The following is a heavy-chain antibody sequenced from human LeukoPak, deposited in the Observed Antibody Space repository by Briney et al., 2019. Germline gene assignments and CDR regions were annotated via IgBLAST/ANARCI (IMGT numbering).Heavy chain of an antibody. CDR3: AKDGYCSSTSCPEVRGAPLYYYYYYMDV. J-gene: IGHJ6*03. CDR2: ISYDGSNK. D-gene: IGHD2-2*03. Sequence: GGSLRLSCAASGFTFSSYGMHWVRQAPGKGLEWVAVISYDGSNKYYADSVKGRFTISRDNSKNTLYLQMNSLRAEDTAVYYCAKDGYCSSTSCPEVRGAPLYYYYYYMDVWGKGTTVTVSS. V-gene: IGHV3-30*18. CDR1: GFTFSSYG.